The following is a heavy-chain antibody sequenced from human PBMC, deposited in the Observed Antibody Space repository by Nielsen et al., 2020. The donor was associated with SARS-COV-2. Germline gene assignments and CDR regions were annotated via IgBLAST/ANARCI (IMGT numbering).Heavy chain of an antibody. D-gene: IGHD6-19*01. CDR2: ISGSGGST. CDR1: GFTFSSYA. CDR3: AKGGEQWLVLGSYFDY. Sequence: ETLSLTCAASGFTFSSYAMSWVRQAPGKGLEWVSAISGSGGSTYYADSVKGRFTISRDNSKNTLYLQMNSLRAEDTAVYYCAKGGEQWLVLGSYFDYWGQGTLVTVSS. J-gene: IGHJ4*02. V-gene: IGHV3-23*01.